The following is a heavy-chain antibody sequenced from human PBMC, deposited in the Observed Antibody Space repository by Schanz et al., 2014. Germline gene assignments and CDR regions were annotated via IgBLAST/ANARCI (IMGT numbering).Heavy chain of an antibody. CDR2: IKRDGSEK. V-gene: IGHV3-7*05. D-gene: IGHD3-10*01. Sequence: VRLVESGGGVVQPGRSLRLSCAASGFTFSDYWMSWVRQAPGKGLEWVANIKRDGSEKNYLDSVKGRFTISRDNAKNSLYLEMNSLRAEDTAVYYCARIGGSVFDYWAQGTLVTVSS. CDR3: ARIGGSVFDY. CDR1: GFTFSDYW. J-gene: IGHJ4*02.